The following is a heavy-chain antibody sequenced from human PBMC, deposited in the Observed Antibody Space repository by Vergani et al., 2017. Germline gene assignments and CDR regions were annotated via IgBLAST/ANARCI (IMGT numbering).Heavy chain of an antibody. J-gene: IGHJ4*02. CDR2: IYYSGST. D-gene: IGHD3-9*01. V-gene: IGHV4-39*07. CDR1: GGSISSSSYY. CDR3: ARGGTYFDWLPYFDY. Sequence: QLQLQESGPGLVKPSETLSLTCTVSGGSISSSSYYWGWIRQPPGKGLEWIGSIYYSGSTNYNPSLKSRVTISVDTSKNQFSLKLSSVTAADTAVYYCARGGTYFDWLPYFDYWGQGTLVTVSS.